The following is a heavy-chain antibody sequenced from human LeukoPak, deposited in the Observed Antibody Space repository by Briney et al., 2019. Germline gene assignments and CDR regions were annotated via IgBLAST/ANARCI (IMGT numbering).Heavy chain of an antibody. D-gene: IGHD3-9*01. CDR2: IRSKAYGATT. V-gene: IGHV3-49*04. J-gene: IGHJ6*02. CDR3: ARGPIWLYSGMDV. CDR1: GFTFGDHA. Sequence: PGRSLRLSCTGSGFTFGDHAMGWVRQAPGKGLEWVGLIRSKAYGATTEYAASVKGRFTISRDDSKSIAYLQMNSLMTEDTAVYYCARGPIWLYSGMDVWGQGTTLTVSS.